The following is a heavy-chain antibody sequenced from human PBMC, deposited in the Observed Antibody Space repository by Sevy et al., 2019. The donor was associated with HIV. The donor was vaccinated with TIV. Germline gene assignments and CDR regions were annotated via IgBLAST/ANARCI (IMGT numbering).Heavy chain of an antibody. CDR3: ARDLGGYGGNSIDY. Sequence: ASVKVSCKASGYPFSSYGISWVRQAPGQGLEWMGWISADSGNSNYAKNLQGRVTMTTDTSTSTAYMELRSLRFDDTAVYYCARDLGGYGGNSIDYWGQGTLVTVSS. CDR2: ISADSGNS. J-gene: IGHJ4*02. CDR1: GYPFSSYG. D-gene: IGHD2-21*02. V-gene: IGHV1-18*01.